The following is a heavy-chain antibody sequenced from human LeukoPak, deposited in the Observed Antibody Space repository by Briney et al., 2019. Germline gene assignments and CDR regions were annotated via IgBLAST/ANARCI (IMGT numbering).Heavy chain of an antibody. CDR1: GGSFSGYY. V-gene: IGHV4-34*01. CDR3: ARQRITMVRGQNWFDP. Sequence: PSETLSLTCAVYGGSFSGYYWSWIRQPPGKGLEWIGEINHSGSTNYNPSLKSRVTISVDTSKNQFSLKLSSVTAADTAVYYCARQRITMVRGQNWFDPWGQGTLVTVSS. D-gene: IGHD3-10*01. J-gene: IGHJ5*02. CDR2: INHSGST.